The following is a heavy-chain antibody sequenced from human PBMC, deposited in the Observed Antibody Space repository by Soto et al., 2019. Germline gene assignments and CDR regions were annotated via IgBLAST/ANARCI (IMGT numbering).Heavy chain of an antibody. CDR2: IGADNGNT. V-gene: IGHV1-18*01. Sequence: QVQLVQSGAEVKKPGASVKVSCKASGYTFNSYGFSWVRQAPGQGLEWMGGIGADNGNTNYAQKFQGRVTITTDTSTNTADMELRSLRSDDAAVYYCARDGCSGASCQFDYWGQGTLVSVSS. CDR3: ARDGCSGASCQFDY. CDR1: GYTFNSYG. J-gene: IGHJ4*02. D-gene: IGHD2-15*01.